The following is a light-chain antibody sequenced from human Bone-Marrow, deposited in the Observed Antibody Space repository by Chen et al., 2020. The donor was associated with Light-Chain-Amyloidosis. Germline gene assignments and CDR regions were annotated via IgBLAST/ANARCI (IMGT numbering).Light chain of an antibody. Sequence: HSALTHPASVSGSPGPSITISCTGTSSDVGGDNHVSWYQQHPDKAPKLMIYEVTNRPSWVPDRFSGSKSDNTASLTIAGLQTEDEADYFCSSYTITNTLVFGSGTRVTVL. V-gene: IGLV2-14*01. CDR2: EVT. J-gene: IGLJ1*01. CDR1: SSDVGGDNH. CDR3: SSYTITNTLV.